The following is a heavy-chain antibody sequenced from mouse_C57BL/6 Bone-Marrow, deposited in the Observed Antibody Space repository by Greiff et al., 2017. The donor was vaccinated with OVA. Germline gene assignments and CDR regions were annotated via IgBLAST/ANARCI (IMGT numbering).Heavy chain of an antibody. Sequence: EVQLQQSGAELVRPGASVKLSCTASGFNIKDDYMHWVKQRPEQGLEWIGWLDPENGDTEYASKFQGKATITADTSSNTAYLQLSSLTSEDTAVYYCTTMTTVVHFDYWGQGTTLTVSS. CDR3: TTMTTVVHFDY. CDR1: GFNIKDDY. V-gene: IGHV14-4*01. CDR2: LDPENGDT. J-gene: IGHJ2*01. D-gene: IGHD1-1*01.